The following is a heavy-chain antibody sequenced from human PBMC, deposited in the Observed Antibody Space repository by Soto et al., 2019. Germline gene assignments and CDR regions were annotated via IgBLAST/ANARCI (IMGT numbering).Heavy chain of an antibody. V-gene: IGHV3-21*01. CDR3: ARSLSSWPFDY. J-gene: IGHJ4*02. Sequence: GSLRLSCAASGFTFSSYSMNWVRQAPGKGLEWVSSISSSSSYIYYVDSVKGRFTISRDNSKNTLYLQMNSLRAEDTAVYYCARSLSSWPFDYWGQGTLVTVSS. D-gene: IGHD6-13*01. CDR1: GFTFSSYS. CDR2: ISSSSSYI.